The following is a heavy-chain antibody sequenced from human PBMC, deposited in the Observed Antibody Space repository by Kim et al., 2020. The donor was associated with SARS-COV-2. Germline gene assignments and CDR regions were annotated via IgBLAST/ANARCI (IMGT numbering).Heavy chain of an antibody. CDR1: GGSISSSSYY. Sequence: SETLSLTCTVSGGSISSSSYYWGWIRQPPGKGLEWIGSIYYSGSTYYNPSLKSRVTISVDTSKNQFSLKLSSVTAADTAVYYCARHVRGIAVAGTGAFDYWGQGTLVTVSS. CDR2: IYYSGST. D-gene: IGHD6-19*01. CDR3: ARHVRGIAVAGTGAFDY. V-gene: IGHV4-39*01. J-gene: IGHJ4*02.